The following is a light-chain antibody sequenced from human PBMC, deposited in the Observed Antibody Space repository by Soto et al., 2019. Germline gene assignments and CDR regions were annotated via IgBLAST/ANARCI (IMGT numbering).Light chain of an antibody. V-gene: IGLV2-14*01. CDR2: DVT. Sequence: QSVLTQPASVSGSPGQSITISCTGTSSDVGNNNYVSWYQQNPGKAPKVMICDVTNRPSGVSNRFSGSKSGNTASLTISGLQAEDEADYYCSSFTGSSYGFGTGTKVTVL. CDR3: SSFTGSSYG. CDR1: SSDVGNNNY. J-gene: IGLJ1*01.